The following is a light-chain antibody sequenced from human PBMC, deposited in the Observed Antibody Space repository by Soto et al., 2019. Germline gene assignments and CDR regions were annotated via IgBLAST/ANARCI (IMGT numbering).Light chain of an antibody. CDR2: DVN. V-gene: IGLV2-14*03. J-gene: IGLJ1*01. CDR3: SSFTASTTQV. Sequence: QSALTQPASVSGSPGQSITISCTGTSSDVGRYNYVSWYQQHPGKAPKLMIYDVNTRPSGVSNRFSGSKSGNTASLTISGLKDEDEADYYCSSFTASTTQVFGPGTKLTVL. CDR1: SSDVGRYNY.